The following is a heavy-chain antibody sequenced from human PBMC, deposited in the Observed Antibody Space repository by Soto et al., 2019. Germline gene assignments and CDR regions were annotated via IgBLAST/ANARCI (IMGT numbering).Heavy chain of an antibody. Sequence: PGGSLRLSCTASGFTFGDYAMSWFRQAPGKGLEWVGFIRSKAYGGTTEYAASVKGRFTISRDDSKSIAYLQMNSLKTEDTAVYYCCGGPYDYVWGGPDYWGQGTLVTVSS. CDR1: GFTFGDYA. V-gene: IGHV3-49*03. CDR3: CGGPYDYVWGGPDY. CDR2: IRSKAYGGTT. D-gene: IGHD3-16*01. J-gene: IGHJ4*02.